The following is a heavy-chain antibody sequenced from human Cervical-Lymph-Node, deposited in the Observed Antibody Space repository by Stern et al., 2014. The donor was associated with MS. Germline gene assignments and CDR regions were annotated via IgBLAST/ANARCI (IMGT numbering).Heavy chain of an antibody. CDR2: VSYDGTQR. CDR1: GFTFSTYA. J-gene: IGHJ4*02. Sequence: QVQLVESGGGVVQPGRSLSLSCVASGFTFSTYAMHWVRQAPGKVLEGVAFVSYDGTQRNSTDSVKARFTISRDNSKNTLYLHMNSLRDEDTAVYFCARGGRGVGLEYWGQGALVTVSS. CDR3: ARGGRGVGLEY. V-gene: IGHV3-30-3*01. D-gene: IGHD3-10*01.